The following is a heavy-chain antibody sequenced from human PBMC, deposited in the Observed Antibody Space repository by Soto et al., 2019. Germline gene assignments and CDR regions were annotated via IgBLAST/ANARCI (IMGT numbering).Heavy chain of an antibody. Sequence: QITLKESGPTLVKPTQTLTLTCTFSGFSLSTSGVSVGWIRQPPGKALEWLALIYWDDDKRYSPSLKSRLTITKDTSTNQVVITMSNIDPVDPATYYWAHSDSSYAFDIWGQGTMVTVSS. D-gene: IGHD3-22*01. CDR1: GFSLSTSGVS. CDR3: AHSDSSYAFDI. CDR2: IYWDDDK. V-gene: IGHV2-5*02. J-gene: IGHJ3*02.